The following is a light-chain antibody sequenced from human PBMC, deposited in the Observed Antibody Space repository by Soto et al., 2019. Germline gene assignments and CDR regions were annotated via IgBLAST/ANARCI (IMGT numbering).Light chain of an antibody. V-gene: IGKV3-15*01. J-gene: IGKJ5*01. CDR3: QQSFNTTVT. Sequence: EIVITQSPATLSVSPWERATLSFRASQSVVRNLACYQQKPGQSPRLLVYGXSTRATGIPARLSGSGSGTEFTLTISSLQSEDFATYYCQQSFNTTVTFGQGTRLEIK. CDR2: GXS. CDR1: QSVVRN.